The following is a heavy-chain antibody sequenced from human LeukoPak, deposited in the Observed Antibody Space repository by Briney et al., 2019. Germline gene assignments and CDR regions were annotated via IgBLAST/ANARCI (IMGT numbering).Heavy chain of an antibody. CDR2: VSYSGST. V-gene: IGHV4-39*07. CDR3: AREMAVGYGVD. Sequence: SETLSLTCTVSGGAVSSNNYYWGWVRQPPGKGLEWIATVSYSGSTYYNPSLKSEVTISIDTSKNHFSLKLTSVTAADSAVYYCAREMAVGYGVDWGQGTLVTVSS. J-gene: IGHJ4*02. D-gene: IGHD5-12*01. CDR1: GGAVSSNNYY.